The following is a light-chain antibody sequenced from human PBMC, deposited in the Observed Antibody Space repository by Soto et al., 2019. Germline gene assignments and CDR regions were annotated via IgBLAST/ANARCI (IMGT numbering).Light chain of an antibody. Sequence: DMQMAQSPSTLSASVGDRVAITCRASQSISTWLAWYQQKPGRAPKLLIYMASTLESGVPSRFSGSGSGTEFTLTISSLQPDDFATYYCRHYNSYLETFGQATRVEIK. CDR2: MAS. J-gene: IGKJ1*01. CDR1: QSISTW. CDR3: RHYNSYLET. V-gene: IGKV1-5*03.